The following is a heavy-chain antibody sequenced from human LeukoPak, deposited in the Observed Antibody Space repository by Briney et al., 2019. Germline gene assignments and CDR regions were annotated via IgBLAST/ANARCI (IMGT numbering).Heavy chain of an antibody. CDR2: INPHTDGR. CDR1: GYTFTGYY. J-gene: IGHJ4*02. Sequence: ATEKVPCKTSGYTFTGYYIHWVRQAPGQGLVWMGWINPHTDGRNFAQKFQGRVTMTRDTSISTAYMELSRLRSDDAAVYYCARGWIQHFAMHDYWGQGTLVTVS. V-gene: IGHV1-2*02. CDR3: ARGWIQHFAMHDY. D-gene: IGHD5-18*01.